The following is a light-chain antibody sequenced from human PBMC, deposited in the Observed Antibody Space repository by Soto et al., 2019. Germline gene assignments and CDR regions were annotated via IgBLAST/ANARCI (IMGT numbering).Light chain of an antibody. Sequence: QSALTQPPSASGSPGQSLTISCTGTSSDVGAHNYVSWYQQNPGKAPKLMLYDVNKRPSGVPDRFSGSKSGNTASLTVSGLQAEVEADYYCSSYAGGNNWVFGGGTKL. J-gene: IGLJ3*02. V-gene: IGLV2-8*01. CDR3: SSYAGGNNWV. CDR2: DVN. CDR1: SSDVGAHNY.